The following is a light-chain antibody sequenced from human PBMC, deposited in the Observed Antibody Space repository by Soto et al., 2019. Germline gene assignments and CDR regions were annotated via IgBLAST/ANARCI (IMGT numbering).Light chain of an antibody. CDR2: KAS. J-gene: IGKJ1*01. CDR3: QQYKSYFSWT. Sequence: DIQLTQSPSTLSAFVGDRVTITCRASQSISTYLAWYQQKPGIAPKLLIYKASTLDTGVPSRFSGGGSGTEFTLPISSLQPDDLATYYCQQYKSYFSWTFGQGTKVEI. CDR1: QSISTY. V-gene: IGKV1-5*03.